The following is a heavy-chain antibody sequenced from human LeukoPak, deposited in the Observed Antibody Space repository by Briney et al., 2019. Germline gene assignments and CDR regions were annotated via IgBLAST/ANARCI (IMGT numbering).Heavy chain of an antibody. V-gene: IGHV4-59*01. CDR3: ARLRALSYYDSSGDFYYFEY. CDR1: GASISSYY. CDR2: IYCSGIT. D-gene: IGHD3-22*01. Sequence: SETLSLTCTVSGASISSYYWGWLRQPPGKGPEWIGFIYCSGITNYNPSLKSRVTISVDMSKNQFSLKLTSVTAADTAVYYCARLRALSYYDSSGDFYYFEYWGQGALVTVSS. J-gene: IGHJ4*02.